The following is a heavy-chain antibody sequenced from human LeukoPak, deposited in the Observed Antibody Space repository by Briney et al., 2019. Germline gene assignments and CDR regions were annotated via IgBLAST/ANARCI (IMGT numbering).Heavy chain of an antibody. D-gene: IGHD1-26*01. CDR2: ISGSGGST. CDR1: GFTFSSYA. V-gene: IGHV3-23*01. CDR3: ARSPTRYSGSYYFDY. Sequence: GGSLRLSCAASGFTFSSYAMSWVRQAPGKGLEWVSVISGSGGSTYYADSVKGRFTISRDNSKNTLYLQMNSLRAEDTAVYYCARSPTRYSGSYYFDYWGQGTLVTVSS. J-gene: IGHJ4*02.